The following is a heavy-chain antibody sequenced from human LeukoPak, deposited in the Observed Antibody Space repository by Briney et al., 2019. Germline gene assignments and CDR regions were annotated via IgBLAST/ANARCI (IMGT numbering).Heavy chain of an antibody. CDR2: ISNGSGTR. V-gene: IGHV3-48*01. CDR1: VFTLSFYS. Sequence: GGSLRLACGASVFTLSFYSMLGVRQAPGKGGEWVSYISNGSGTRYYADSVNARFTIPSDNANPLLSLQMNNLRADDTAVYYCARAAKWEFYHYYMDVWGKGTTLPLSS. CDR3: ARAAKWEFYHYYMDV. J-gene: IGHJ6*03. D-gene: IGHD1-26*01.